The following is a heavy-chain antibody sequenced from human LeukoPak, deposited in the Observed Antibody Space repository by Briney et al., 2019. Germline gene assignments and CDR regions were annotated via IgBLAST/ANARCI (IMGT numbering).Heavy chain of an antibody. V-gene: IGHV1-2*02. Sequence: ASVKVSCKASGYTFTDYYIHWVRQAPGQRLEWMGWINPNSGGTNYAQKFQGRVTMTRDTSISTAYMELSRLRSDDTAVYYCAREATVTTAWGYWGQGTLVTVSS. D-gene: IGHD4-17*01. CDR3: AREATVTTAWGY. J-gene: IGHJ4*02. CDR2: INPNSGGT. CDR1: GYTFTDYY.